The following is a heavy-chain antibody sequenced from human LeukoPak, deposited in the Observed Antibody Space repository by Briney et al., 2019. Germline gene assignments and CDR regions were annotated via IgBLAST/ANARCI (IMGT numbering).Heavy chain of an antibody. CDR3: ARHHASLNWFDT. J-gene: IGHJ5*02. Sequence: SETLSPTCAVSGVSISSGTYYWDWLRQAPGKGLEWIGNVNHGWITYYTPSFKSRVTMSVDTSKNQFSLRLTSLTAADTAVYYCARHHASLNWFDTWGQGILVTVSS. V-gene: IGHV4-39*01. CDR2: VNHGWIT. CDR1: GVSISSGTYY.